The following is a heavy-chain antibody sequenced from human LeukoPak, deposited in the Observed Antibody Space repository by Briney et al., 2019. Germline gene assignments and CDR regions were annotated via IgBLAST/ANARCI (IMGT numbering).Heavy chain of an antibody. CDR3: SRTTGDSAIIAAH. J-gene: IGHJ4*02. Sequence: SETLSLTCTVSGGSISGSCCYWGWIRQTPGKDLEWIGSTSYSGSTHYNPSFKSRVTVSVDTSKNQFFLNLSSVTATDTAVYYCSRTTGDSAIIAAHWGQGTLVTVSS. D-gene: IGHD3-16*01. CDR2: TSYSGST. CDR1: GGSISGSCCY. V-gene: IGHV4-39*01.